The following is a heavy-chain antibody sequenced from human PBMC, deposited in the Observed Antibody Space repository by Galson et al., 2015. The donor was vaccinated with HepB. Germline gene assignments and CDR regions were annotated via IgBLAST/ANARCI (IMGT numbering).Heavy chain of an antibody. CDR1: GFTFSSYA. CDR2: ISGSGGST. CDR3: AKDRKFVVVPAAIMGFDP. Sequence: SLRLSCAASGFTFSSYAMSWVRQAPGKGLEWVSAISGSGGSTYYADSVKGRFTISRDNSKNTLYLQMNSLRAEDTAVYYCAKDRKFVVVPAAIMGFDPWGQGTLVTVSS. V-gene: IGHV3-23*01. D-gene: IGHD2-2*02. J-gene: IGHJ5*02.